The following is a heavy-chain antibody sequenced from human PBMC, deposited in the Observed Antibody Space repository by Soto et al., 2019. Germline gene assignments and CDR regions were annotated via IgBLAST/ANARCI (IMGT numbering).Heavy chain of an antibody. CDR1: GGSISSYY. CDR3: ARGKGSSSSPWFDP. CDR2: IYYGGST. D-gene: IGHD6-6*01. V-gene: IGHV4-59*01. Sequence: SETLSLTCTVSGGSISSYYWSWIRQPPGKGLEWIGYIYYGGSTNYNPSLKSRVTISVDTSKNQFSLKLSSVTAADTAVYYCARGKGSSSSPWFDPWGQGTLVTVS. J-gene: IGHJ5*02.